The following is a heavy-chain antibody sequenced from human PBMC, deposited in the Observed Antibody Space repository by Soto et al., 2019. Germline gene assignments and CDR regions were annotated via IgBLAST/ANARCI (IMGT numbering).Heavy chain of an antibody. CDR2: INHSGST. CDR1: GGSFSGYY. J-gene: IGHJ1*01. Sequence: SLSLTCAVYGGSFSGYYWSWIRQPPGKGLEWIREINHSGSTNYNPSLKSRVTISVDTSKNQFSLKLSSVTAADTAVYYCASPPFYSSSWYGDFQHWGQGTLVTVSS. V-gene: IGHV4-34*01. D-gene: IGHD6-13*01. CDR3: ASPPFYSSSWYGDFQH.